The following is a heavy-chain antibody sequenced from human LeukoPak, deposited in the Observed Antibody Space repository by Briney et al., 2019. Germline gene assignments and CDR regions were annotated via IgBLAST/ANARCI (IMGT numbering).Heavy chain of an antibody. J-gene: IGHJ4*02. Sequence: GESLNISCQGSGYSFTSYWIGWVRQMPGKGLEWMGIIYPGDSDTRYSPSFQGHVTISADKSISTAYLQWSSLKASDTAVYYCARQYCSSTSCYSTDFDYWGQGTLVTVSS. CDR1: GYSFTSYW. D-gene: IGHD2-2*01. V-gene: IGHV5-51*01. CDR2: IYPGDSDT. CDR3: ARQYCSSTSCYSTDFDY.